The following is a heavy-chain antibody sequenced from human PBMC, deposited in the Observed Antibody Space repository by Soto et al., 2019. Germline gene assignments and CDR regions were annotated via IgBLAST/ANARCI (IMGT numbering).Heavy chain of an antibody. J-gene: IGHJ3*02. Sequence: PSEPLSHTCSLAGWVFSVYSWSCIRQPPGKGLEWIGEINHSGSTNYNPSLKSRVTISVDTSKNQFSLKLSSVTAADTAVYYCAREATTETGAFDIWGQGTMVT. V-gene: IGHV4-34*01. CDR3: AREATTETGAFDI. CDR2: INHSGST. CDR1: GWVFSVYS. D-gene: IGHD4-17*01.